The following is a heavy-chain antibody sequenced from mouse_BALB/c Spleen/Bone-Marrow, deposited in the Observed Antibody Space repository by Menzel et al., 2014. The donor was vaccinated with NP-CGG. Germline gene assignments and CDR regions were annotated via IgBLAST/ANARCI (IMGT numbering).Heavy chain of an antibody. D-gene: IGHD1-1*01. CDR1: GFSLTDYG. J-gene: IGHJ2*01. CDR2: IWGDGST. Sequence: VQRVESGPGLVAPSQSLSITCTVSGFSLTDYGVNWVRQPPGKNLEWLGMIWGDGSTDYNSALKSRLSISKDNSQSQVFLKMNSLETDDTARYYCARDLYYYGFDYWGQGTPLTVSS. CDR3: ARDLYYYGFDY. V-gene: IGHV2-6-7*01.